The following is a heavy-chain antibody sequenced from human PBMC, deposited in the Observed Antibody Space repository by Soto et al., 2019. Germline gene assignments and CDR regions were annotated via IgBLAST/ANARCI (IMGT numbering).Heavy chain of an antibody. CDR3: AKDLRGGSGSRNFDY. CDR2: ISGAGGST. J-gene: IGHJ4*02. V-gene: IGHV3-23*01. Sequence: EVQLLESGGGLVQPGGSLTVSCAASGFTFSSYAMSWVRQAPGKGLEWVAHISGAGGSTYYAESVKGRFTISRDNSKNTLYLQANRLRVEDTAVYYCAKDLRGGSGSRNFDYWGQGTLVTVSS. CDR1: GFTFSSYA. D-gene: IGHD3-10*01.